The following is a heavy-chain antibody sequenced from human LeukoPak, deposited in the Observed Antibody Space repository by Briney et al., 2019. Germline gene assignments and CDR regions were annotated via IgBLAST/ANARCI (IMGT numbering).Heavy chain of an antibody. CDR3: AADLRMGAFFGT. D-gene: IGHD1-26*01. J-gene: IGHJ5*02. CDR1: GFTFTSSA. CDR2: IVVGSGNT. Sequence: SVKVSCKTSGFTFTSSAMQWVRQARGQRLEWIGCIVVGSGNTNYAQKFQERVTITRDMSTNTVYMELSSLRSEDTAVYYCAADLRMGAFFGTWGQGALVTVSS. V-gene: IGHV1-58*02.